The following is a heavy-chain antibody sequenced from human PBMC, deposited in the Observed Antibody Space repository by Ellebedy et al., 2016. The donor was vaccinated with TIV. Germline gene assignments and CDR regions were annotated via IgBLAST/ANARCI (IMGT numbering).Heavy chain of an antibody. CDR3: ASTKIDAFDL. J-gene: IGHJ3*01. Sequence: PGGSLRLSCAVYGVSFSGYYWTWIRQPPGRGLEWIGEINHRGSTNYNPSLKSRVTISLDTSKNQFSLRLSSVTAADTAVYYCASTKIDAFDLWGPGTMVTVSS. CDR2: INHRGST. CDR1: GVSFSGYY. V-gene: IGHV4-34*01. D-gene: IGHD2-8*01.